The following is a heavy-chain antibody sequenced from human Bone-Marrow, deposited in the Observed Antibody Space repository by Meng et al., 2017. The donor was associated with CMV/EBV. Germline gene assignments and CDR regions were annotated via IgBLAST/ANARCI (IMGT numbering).Heavy chain of an antibody. CDR3: ARVSKGSSGAFDI. J-gene: IGHJ3*02. CDR1: GGSVHSDSFY. D-gene: IGHD6-25*01. Sequence: SETLSLTCTVSGGSVHSDSFYWSWIRQPPGKGLEWIGHVFDTWSTNYNPSLKSRVTISVDTSKNQFSLKLSSVTAADTAVYYCARVSKGSSGAFDIWGQGTRVTGSS. CDR2: VFDTWST. V-gene: IGHV4-61*01.